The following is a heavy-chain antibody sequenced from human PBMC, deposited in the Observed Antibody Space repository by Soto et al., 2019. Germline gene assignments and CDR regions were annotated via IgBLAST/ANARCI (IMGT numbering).Heavy chain of an antibody. V-gene: IGHV3-53*01. CDR1: VFPVIGKKY. D-gene: IGHD2-15*01. CDR3: ATWLLREHAFDI. CDR2: LYIADGT. Sequence: VSLRLSFSASVFPVIGKKYITWVRQAPGQGLEWVSALYIADGTFYADSVRGRFTVSIDSSKNTVYLQMNNLSPEDTAVYFCATWLLREHAFDIWGLGTRVNVS. J-gene: IGHJ3*02.